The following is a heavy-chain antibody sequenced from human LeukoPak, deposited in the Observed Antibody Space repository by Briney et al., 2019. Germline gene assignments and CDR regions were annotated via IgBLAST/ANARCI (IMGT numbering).Heavy chain of an antibody. Sequence: PGGSLRLSCAASGFTFSSYGMHWVRQAPGKGLEWVAVISYDGSNKYYADSVKGRFTISRVNSKNTLYLQMNSLRAEDTAVYYCAKDQEILEWLLGMDVWGQGTTVTVSS. CDR3: AKDQEILEWLLGMDV. D-gene: IGHD3-3*01. CDR2: ISYDGSNK. V-gene: IGHV3-30*18. CDR1: GFTFSSYG. J-gene: IGHJ6*02.